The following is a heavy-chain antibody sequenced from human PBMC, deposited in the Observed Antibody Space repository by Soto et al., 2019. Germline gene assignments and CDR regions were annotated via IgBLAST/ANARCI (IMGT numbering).Heavy chain of an antibody. CDR1: GYTFTGYY. Sequence: GASVKVSCKASGYTFTGYYMHWVRQAPGQGLEWMGWINPNSGGTNYAQKFQGRVTMTRDTSISTAYMELSRLRSDDTAVYYWASANCSGGSCYGYYYYYYGMDVWGQGTTVTVSS. D-gene: IGHD2-15*01. J-gene: IGHJ6*02. CDR3: ASANCSGGSCYGYYYYYYGMDV. CDR2: INPNSGGT. V-gene: IGHV1-2*02.